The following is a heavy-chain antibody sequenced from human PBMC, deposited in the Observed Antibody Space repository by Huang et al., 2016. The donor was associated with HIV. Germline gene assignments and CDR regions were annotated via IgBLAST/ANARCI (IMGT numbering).Heavy chain of an antibody. D-gene: IGHD3-10*01. Sequence: QLQLQESGPGLVRPSETLSLICTVSGGSITDSNYYWGWIRQPPGKGLEWSGCIYYSGDTDYNPSLKSRVTVSVDTSKNRFSLDIRSVAVADTAIYYCARHFGSWSGYFDSWGQGTLVPVSS. CDR3: ARHFGSWSGYFDS. CDR1: GGSITDSNYY. CDR2: IYYSGDT. J-gene: IGHJ4*02. V-gene: IGHV4-39*01.